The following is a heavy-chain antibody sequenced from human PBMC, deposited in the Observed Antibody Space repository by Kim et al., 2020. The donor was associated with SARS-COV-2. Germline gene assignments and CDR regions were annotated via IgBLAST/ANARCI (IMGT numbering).Heavy chain of an antibody. V-gene: IGHV5-51*01. CDR1: GYSFTSYW. CDR3: ARLGRIVGATPQEINWYFDL. D-gene: IGHD1-26*01. CDR2: IYPGDSDT. J-gene: IGHJ2*01. Sequence: GESLKISCKGSGYSFTSYWIGWVRQMPGKGLEWMGIIYPGDSDTRYSPSFQGQVTISADKSISTAYLQWSSLKASDTAMYYCARLGRIVGATPQEINWYFDLWGRGTLVTVSS.